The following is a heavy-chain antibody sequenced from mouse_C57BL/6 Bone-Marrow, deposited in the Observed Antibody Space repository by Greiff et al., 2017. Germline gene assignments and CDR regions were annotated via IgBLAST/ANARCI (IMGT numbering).Heavy chain of an antibody. Sequence: QVQLQQSGAELARPGASVKLSCKASGYTFTSYGISWVKQRTGQGLEWIGEIYPRSSNTYYNEKFKGKATLTADKSSSTAYMELRSLTSEDSAVYFCAPHYYGSSFPYAMDYWGQGTSVTVSS. CDR1: GYTFTSYG. D-gene: IGHD1-1*01. CDR2: IYPRSSNT. V-gene: IGHV1-81*01. J-gene: IGHJ4*01. CDR3: APHYYGSSFPYAMDY.